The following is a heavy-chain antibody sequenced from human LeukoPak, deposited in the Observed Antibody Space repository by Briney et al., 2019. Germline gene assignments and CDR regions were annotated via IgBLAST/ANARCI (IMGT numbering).Heavy chain of an antibody. J-gene: IGHJ4*02. V-gene: IGHV1-18*01. CDR3: ARALGTGYSSSWSNDY. CDR1: GYTFTSYG. D-gene: IGHD6-13*01. CDR2: ISAYNGNT. Sequence: ASVKVSCKASGYTFTSYGISWVRQAPGQGLEWMGWISAYNGNTNYAQKFQGRVTITADKSTSTAYMELSSLRSEDTAVYYCARALGTGYSSSWSNDYWGQGTLVTVSS.